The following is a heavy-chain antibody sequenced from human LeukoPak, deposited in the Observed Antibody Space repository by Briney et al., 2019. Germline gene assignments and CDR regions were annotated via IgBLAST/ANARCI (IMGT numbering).Heavy chain of an antibody. V-gene: IGHV3-9*01. CDR1: GFTFDDYA. CDR3: AKDQDY. Sequence: PGGPLRLSCAASGFTFDDYAMHWVRQAPGKGLEWVSGTSWNSGSIGYADSVKGRFTISRDNAKNSLYLQMNSLRIEGTALYYCAKDQDYWGQGTLVTVSS. J-gene: IGHJ4*02. CDR2: TSWNSGSI.